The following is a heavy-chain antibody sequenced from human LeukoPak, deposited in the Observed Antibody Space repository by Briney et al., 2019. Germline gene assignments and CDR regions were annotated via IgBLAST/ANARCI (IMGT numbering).Heavy chain of an antibody. J-gene: IGHJ4*02. V-gene: IGHV3-74*01. D-gene: IGHD3-22*01. CDR1: GFTFSSYW. CDR2: IKSDGSST. Sequence: GGSLRLSCAASGFTFSSYWMHWVRQVPGKGLVWVSRIKSDGSSTSYADSVKGRFTISRDNAEKTLYLQMNSLRAEDTAVYYCARGYYYDSSGPNIPFDYWGQGTLVTVSS. CDR3: ARGYYYDSSGPNIPFDY.